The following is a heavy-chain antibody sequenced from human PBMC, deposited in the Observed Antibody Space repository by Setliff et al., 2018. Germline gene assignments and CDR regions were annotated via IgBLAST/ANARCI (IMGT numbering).Heavy chain of an antibody. CDR3: ASTPRRGLDIRTRVGAFDS. V-gene: IGHV4-59*01. Sequence: SETLSLTCSVSGGSISNYYWSWIRQSPGKGLEWIGYIYNGGSTDYNPSVKSRVTISLDTSKNQVSLRLTSVTAADTALYYCASTPRRGLDIRTRVGAFDSWGQGTVVTVSS. D-gene: IGHD1-26*01. CDR1: GGSISNYY. J-gene: IGHJ4*02. CDR2: IYNGGST.